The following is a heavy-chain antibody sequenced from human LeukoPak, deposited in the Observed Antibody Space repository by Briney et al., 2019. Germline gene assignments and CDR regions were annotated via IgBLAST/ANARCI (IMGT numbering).Heavy chain of an antibody. CDR1: GGSISSYY. Sequence: SETLSLTCTVSGGSISSYYWSWIRQPPGKGLEWIGYIYYSGSTNYNPSLKSRVTISVDTSKNQFSLKLSSVTAADTAVYYCARSRVAAGNVDYWGQGTLVTVSS. D-gene: IGHD6-13*01. CDR2: IYYSGST. J-gene: IGHJ4*02. V-gene: IGHV4-59*01. CDR3: ARSRVAAGNVDY.